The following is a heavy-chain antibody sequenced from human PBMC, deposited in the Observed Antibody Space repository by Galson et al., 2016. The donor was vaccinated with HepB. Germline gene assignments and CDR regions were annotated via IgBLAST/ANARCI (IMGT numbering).Heavy chain of an antibody. Sequence: SVKVSCKASGYTFTAYAIHWVRQAPGQRLEWMAWINTAKGDTRYSQKLQGRATLTRDTSATTASMELSSLSSEDTAVYYCGRRLVGSYGNAYDIWGQGTLFTVSS. J-gene: IGHJ3*02. CDR3: GRRLVGSYGNAYDI. CDR2: INTAKGDT. V-gene: IGHV1-3*04. D-gene: IGHD6-19*01. CDR1: GYTFTAYA.